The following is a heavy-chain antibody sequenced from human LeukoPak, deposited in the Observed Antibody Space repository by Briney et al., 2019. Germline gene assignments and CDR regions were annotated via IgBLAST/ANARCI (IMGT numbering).Heavy chain of an antibody. D-gene: IGHD3-10*01. CDR3: ARGGDSLHY. V-gene: IGHV3-66*01. J-gene: IGHJ4*02. CDR2: IYSGGST. Sequence: PGGSLRLSCAASGFTASSNFMTWVRQAPGQGLEWVSVIYSGGSTYYADSVKDRFTISRDNCKNMVYLQMNSLRAEDTAVYYCARGGDSLHYWGQGTLVTVSS. CDR1: GFTASSNF.